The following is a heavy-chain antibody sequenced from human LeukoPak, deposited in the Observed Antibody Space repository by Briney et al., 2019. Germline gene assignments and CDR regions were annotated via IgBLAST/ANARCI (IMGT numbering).Heavy chain of an antibody. V-gene: IGHV3-23*01. CDR1: GFTFSSYA. J-gene: IGHJ4*02. CDR2: ISGIVGST. Sequence: GGSLRLSCAASGFTFSSYAMSCVRQAPGKGLEWVSAISGIVGSTYYADSVKGRLTISRENSKNTLYLQMNSLRAEDAAVYYCAKDSSSWYIFDYWGQGTLVTVSS. D-gene: IGHD6-13*01. CDR3: AKDSSSWYIFDY.